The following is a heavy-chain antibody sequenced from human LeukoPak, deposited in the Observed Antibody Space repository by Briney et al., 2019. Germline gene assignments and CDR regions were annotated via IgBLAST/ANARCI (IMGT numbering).Heavy chain of an antibody. Sequence: GASVKVSCKASGGTFSSYAISWVRQAPGQGLEWMGGIIPIFGTANYAQKFQGRVTTTEDTSTDTAYMELSSLRSEDTAVYYCATTTTVTTVYYYGMDVWGQGTTVTVSS. CDR2: IIPIFGTA. J-gene: IGHJ6*02. CDR3: ATTTTVTTVYYYGMDV. CDR1: GGTFSSYA. D-gene: IGHD4-11*01. V-gene: IGHV1-69*06.